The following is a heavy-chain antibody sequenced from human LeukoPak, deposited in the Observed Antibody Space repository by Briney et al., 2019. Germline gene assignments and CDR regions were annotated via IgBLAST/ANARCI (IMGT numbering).Heavy chain of an antibody. J-gene: IGHJ3*02. Sequence: ASVKVSCKASGGSLKNFPISWGRQAPGQGPEWMGGFNHIYGTTNYAQKFQGRVTITVDDSTNIAYLDLSSLRSDDTALYYCARRAEWFSWTRLDAFDIWGQGTMVTVSS. V-gene: IGHV1-69*13. CDR3: ARRAEWFSWTRLDAFDI. CDR2: FNHIYGTT. CDR1: GGSLKNFP. D-gene: IGHD3-3*01.